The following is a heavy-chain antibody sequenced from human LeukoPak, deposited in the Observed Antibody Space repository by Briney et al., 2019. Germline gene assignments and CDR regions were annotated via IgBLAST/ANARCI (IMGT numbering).Heavy chain of an antibody. CDR1: GFTFSSYW. CDR2: IKQDGSEK. D-gene: IGHD3-22*01. Sequence: GSLRLSCVVSGFTFSSYWMSWVRQAPEKGLEWVANIKQDGSEKYYVDSVKGRFTISRDNSKNTLYLQMNSLRAEDTAVYYCARDPYYYDSSGYCFDYWGQGTLVTVSS. V-gene: IGHV3-7*01. CDR3: ARDPYYYDSSGYCFDY. J-gene: IGHJ4*02.